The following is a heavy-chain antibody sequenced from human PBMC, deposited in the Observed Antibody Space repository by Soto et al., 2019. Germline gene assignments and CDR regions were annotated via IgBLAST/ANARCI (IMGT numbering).Heavy chain of an antibody. CDR2: IYYSGST. CDR1: GGSISSGDYY. J-gene: IGHJ4*02. Sequence: QVQLQESGPGLVKPSQTLSLTCTVSGGSISSGDYYWSWIRQPPGKGLEWIGYIYYSGSTYYNPSLKSRVTTSVDTSKNQFSLKLSSVTAADTAVYYCARDHETGEGGFDYWGQGTLVTVSS. V-gene: IGHV4-30-4*01. CDR3: ARDHETGEGGFDY. D-gene: IGHD7-27*01.